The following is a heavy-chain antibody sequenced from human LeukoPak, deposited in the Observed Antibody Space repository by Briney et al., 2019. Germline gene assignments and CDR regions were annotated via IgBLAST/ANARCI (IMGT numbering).Heavy chain of an antibody. D-gene: IGHD3-10*01. CDR3: AKDIRSWVRGVIRYAANWFDP. Sequence: GGSLLLSCAAAGFTFSSYAMSWGRPAPGKGLEWGSAISGSGGSTYYAVSVKCPFTISRDNSQNTLYLQMTSLRPEDTAVYYCAKDIRSWVRGVIRYAANWFDPWGQGTLVTVSS. J-gene: IGHJ5*02. CDR2: ISGSGGST. V-gene: IGHV3-23*01. CDR1: GFTFSSYA.